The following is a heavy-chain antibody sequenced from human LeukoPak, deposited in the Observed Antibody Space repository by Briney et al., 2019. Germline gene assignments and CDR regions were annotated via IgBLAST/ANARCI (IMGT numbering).Heavy chain of an antibody. CDR3: ARAGRYCSGGSCFTPYYYYGMDV. D-gene: IGHD2-15*01. CDR2: ISYDGSNK. CDR1: GFTFRSYA. V-gene: IGHV3-30*04. Sequence: PGGSLRLSCAASGFTFRSYAMHWVRQAPSKGLGWVAVISYDGSNKYYADAVKGRFTISRDNYKNTLSLQMNSLRAEDTAVYYCARAGRYCSGGSCFTPYYYYGMDVWGQGTTVTVSS. J-gene: IGHJ6*02.